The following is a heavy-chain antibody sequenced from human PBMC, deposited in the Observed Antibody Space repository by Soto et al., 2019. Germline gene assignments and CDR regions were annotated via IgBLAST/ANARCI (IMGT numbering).Heavy chain of an antibody. D-gene: IGHD3-22*01. CDR1: EDTFSSCA. CDR3: ARVGPAHYYDSSGYYSPLDY. V-gene: IGHV1-69*13. CDR2: IIPMFGTA. Sequence: ASVTVSCKASEDTFSSCASKWVRQDQEQGLEWMGGIIPMFGTANYAQKFKGRVTITAGESTSTVYMELSSLRSEDTAVYYCARVGPAHYYDSSGYYSPLDYWGQGTLVTVSS. J-gene: IGHJ4*02.